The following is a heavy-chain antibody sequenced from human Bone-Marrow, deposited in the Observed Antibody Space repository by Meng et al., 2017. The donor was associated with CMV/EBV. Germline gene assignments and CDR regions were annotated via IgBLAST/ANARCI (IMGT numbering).Heavy chain of an antibody. D-gene: IGHD2-21*02. CDR3: ARGDLAPLDETYYFDY. Sequence: GQLLESGPGRVQPSEPMSLTCTVSGGSISSYYWSWIRQPAGKGLEWIGRIYTSGSTNYNPSLKSRVTMSVDTSKNQFSLKLSSVTAADTAVYYCARGDLAPLDETYYFDYWGQGTLVTVSS. CDR2: IYTSGST. V-gene: IGHV4-4*07. J-gene: IGHJ4*02. CDR1: GGSISSYY.